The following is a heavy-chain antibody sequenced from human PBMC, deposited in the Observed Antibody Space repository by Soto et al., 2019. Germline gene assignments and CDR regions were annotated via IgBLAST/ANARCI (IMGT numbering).Heavy chain of an antibody. V-gene: IGHV4-31*03. CDR2: IYYSGST. CDR1: GGSISSGGYY. Sequence: SETLSLTCTVSGGSISSGGYYWSWIRQHPGKGLEWIGYIYYSGSTYYNPSLKSRVTISVDTSKNQFSLKLSSVTAADTAVYYCARDVLGYCSSTSCSNTAGMDVWGQGTTVTVSS. D-gene: IGHD2-2*01. CDR3: ARDVLGYCSSTSCSNTAGMDV. J-gene: IGHJ6*02.